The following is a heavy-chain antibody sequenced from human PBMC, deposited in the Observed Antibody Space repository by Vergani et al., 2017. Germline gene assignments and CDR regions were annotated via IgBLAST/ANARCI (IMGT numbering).Heavy chain of an antibody. CDR2: MNGDGDTI. V-gene: IGHV3-74*01. J-gene: IGHJ5*02. CDR3: ARARKFRFGVVWENWFDP. Sequence: EVELVESGGGLVQPAGSLRLSCAASGFTFNEYWMHWARQVPGKGLVWVSGMNGDGDTISYADSVKGRFTISRDNAKNTLFLQMNSLRAEDTAVYYCARARKFRFGVVWENWFDPWGQGTLVTVSS. CDR1: GFTFNEYW. D-gene: IGHD3-3*01.